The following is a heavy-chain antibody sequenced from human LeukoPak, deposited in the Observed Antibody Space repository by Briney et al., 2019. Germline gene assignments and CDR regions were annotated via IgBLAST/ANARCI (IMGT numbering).Heavy chain of an antibody. CDR1: GFTFSTYA. D-gene: IGHD1-26*01. CDR2: ISSGGVNT. V-gene: IGHV3-64*02. CDR3: AREEAPVGGSSFDY. J-gene: IGHJ4*02. Sequence: GGSLRLSCAAPGFTFSTYAMHWVRQAPGKGLEHVSYISSGGVNTYYADSVRGRFTITRDNSKNTLYLHMSSLRSEDMAVYYCAREEAPVGGSSFDYCGQGSLVTASS.